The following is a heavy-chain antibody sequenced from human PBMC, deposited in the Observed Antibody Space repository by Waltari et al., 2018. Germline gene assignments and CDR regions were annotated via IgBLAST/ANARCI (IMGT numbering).Heavy chain of an antibody. V-gene: IGHV3-74*01. Sequence: EVQLVESGGDLVQPGGSLRLSCAASGFTFSNYWMHWVRQAPGKGLAGVSRMKVDGSSTVDANSVAGRFTIARDNAKNTVYLEMSGLRAEDTAVYYCTRGEINYSRFDYWGQGSLVTVPS. CDR2: MKVDGSST. CDR3: TRGEINYSRFDY. CDR1: GFTFSNYW. D-gene: IGHD4-4*01. J-gene: IGHJ4*02.